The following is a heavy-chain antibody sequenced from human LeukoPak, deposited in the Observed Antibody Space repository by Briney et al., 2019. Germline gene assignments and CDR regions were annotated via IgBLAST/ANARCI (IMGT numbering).Heavy chain of an antibody. V-gene: IGHV1-2*02. CDR3: ARERAYYDSNWFDP. CDR2: INPNSGGT. D-gene: IGHD3-3*01. J-gene: IGHJ5*02. Sequence: ASVTVSCTAPGYTFTGYYMHWVRQAPGQGLEWMGWINPNSGGTNYAQKFQGRVTMTRDTSISTAYMELSRLRSDDTAVYYCARERAYYDSNWFDPWGQGTLVTVSS. CDR1: GYTFTGYY.